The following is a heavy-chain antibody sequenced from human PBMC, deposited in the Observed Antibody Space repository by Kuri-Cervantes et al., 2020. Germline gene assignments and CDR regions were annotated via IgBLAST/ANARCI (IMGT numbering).Heavy chain of an antibody. CDR2: ISYDGSNK. CDR3: ARDLLDP. Sequence: SCAASGFTFSSYGMHWVRQAPGKGLEWVAVISYDGSNKYYADSVKGRFTISRDNSKNTLYLQMNSLRAEDTAVYYCARDLLDPWGQGTLVTVSS. J-gene: IGHJ5*02. CDR1: GFTFSSYG. V-gene: IGHV3-30*03.